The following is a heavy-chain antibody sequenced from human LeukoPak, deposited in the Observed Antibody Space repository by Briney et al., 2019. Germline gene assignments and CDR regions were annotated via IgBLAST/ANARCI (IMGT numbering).Heavy chain of an antibody. J-gene: IGHJ4*02. D-gene: IGHD1-26*01. Sequence: GGSLRLSCAASGFTFSSYSMNWVRQAPGKGLEWVSSISSSSSYIYYADSVKGRFTISRDNSKNTLYLQMNSLRAEDTAVYYCAKDPANIVGARGLFYFDYWGQGTLVTVSS. CDR2: ISSSSSYI. V-gene: IGHV3-21*04. CDR3: AKDPANIVGARGLFYFDY. CDR1: GFTFSSYS.